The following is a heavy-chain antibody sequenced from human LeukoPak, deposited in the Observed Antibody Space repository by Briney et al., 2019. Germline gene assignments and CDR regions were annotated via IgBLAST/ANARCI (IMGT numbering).Heavy chain of an antibody. CDR1: GYSISSGYY. Sequence: PSETLSLTCTVSGYSISSGYYWGWIRQPPGKGLEWIGSIYHSGSIYYNPSLKSRVTISVDTSKNQFSLNLSSVTAADTAVYYCARDGSGLNYFDFWGQGTLVTVSS. J-gene: IGHJ4*02. CDR3: ARDGSGLNYFDF. V-gene: IGHV4-38-2*02. CDR2: IYHSGSI. D-gene: IGHD6-19*01.